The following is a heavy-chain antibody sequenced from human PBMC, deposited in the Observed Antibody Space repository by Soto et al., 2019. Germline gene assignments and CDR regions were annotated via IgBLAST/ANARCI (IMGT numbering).Heavy chain of an antibody. Sequence: SVKVSCKASGGTFSSYAISWVRQAPGQGLEWMGGIIPIFGTANYAQKFQCRVTITADESTSTAYMELSSLRSEDTAVYYCSRDLPDVDTAGCYFDYWGQGTLVTVSS. CDR2: IIPIFGTA. CDR3: SRDLPDVDTAGCYFDY. J-gene: IGHJ4*02. CDR1: GGTFSSYA. D-gene: IGHD5-18*01. V-gene: IGHV1-69*13.